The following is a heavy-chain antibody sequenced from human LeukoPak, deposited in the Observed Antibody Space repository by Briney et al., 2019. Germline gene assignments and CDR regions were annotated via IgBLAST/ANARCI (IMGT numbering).Heavy chain of an antibody. J-gene: IGHJ5*02. CDR1: GGSFSGYY. V-gene: IGHV4-34*01. D-gene: IGHD6-13*01. CDR2: INHSGNT. CDR3: ARDRYSSSWYPPQYNWFDP. Sequence: SETLSLTCAVYGGSFSGYYWSWIRQPPGKGLEWIGEINHSGNTNYNPSLKSRVIISVDTSKNQFSLKLSSVTAADTAVYYCARDRYSSSWYPPQYNWFDPWGQGTLVTVSS.